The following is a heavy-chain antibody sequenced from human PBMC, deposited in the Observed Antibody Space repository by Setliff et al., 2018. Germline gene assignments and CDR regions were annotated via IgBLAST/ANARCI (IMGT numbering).Heavy chain of an antibody. J-gene: IGHJ5*01. D-gene: IGHD5-18*01. V-gene: IGHV5-51*01. CDR1: GSRFTSQW. Sequence: GESLKISCKASGSRFTSQWIAWVRQTPGRGLEWMGIIYPADSDTTYSPSFQGQVTISVDEFLSTAYLQWSSLKASDSGKYYCARRGYGGYIYGSFDSWGQGTLVTVSS. CDR2: IYPADSDT. CDR3: ARRGYGGYIYGSFDS.